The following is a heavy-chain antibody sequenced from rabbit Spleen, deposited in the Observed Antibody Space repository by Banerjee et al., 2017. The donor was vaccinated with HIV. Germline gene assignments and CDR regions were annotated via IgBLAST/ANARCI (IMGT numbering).Heavy chain of an antibody. Sequence: QSLEESGGDLVKPGASLTLTCTASGVSFSSSSYMCWVRQAPGKGLEWIACIDIGSSGFTYFATWAKGRFAISKTSSTTVTLQMTRLTGADTATYFCARDLTDVIGWNFGWWGQGTLVTVS. D-gene: IGHD4-1*01. CDR2: IDIGSSGFT. J-gene: IGHJ6*01. CDR3: ARDLTDVIGWNFGW. V-gene: IGHV1S40*01. CDR1: GVSFSSSSY.